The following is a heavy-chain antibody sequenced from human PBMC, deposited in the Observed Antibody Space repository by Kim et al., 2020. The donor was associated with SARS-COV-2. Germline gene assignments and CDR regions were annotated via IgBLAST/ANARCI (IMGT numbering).Heavy chain of an antibody. V-gene: IGHV1-46*01. Sequence: ASVKVSCKASGYTFTSYYMHWVRQAPGQGLEWMGIINPSGGSTSYAQKFQGRVTMTRDTSTSTVYMELSSLRSEDTAVYYCARDRAAGRYYDILTGYHGTLYYYGMDVWGQGTTVTVSS. J-gene: IGHJ6*02. CDR2: INPSGGST. CDR1: GYTFTSYY. CDR3: ARDRAAGRYYDILTGYHGTLYYYGMDV. D-gene: IGHD3-9*01.